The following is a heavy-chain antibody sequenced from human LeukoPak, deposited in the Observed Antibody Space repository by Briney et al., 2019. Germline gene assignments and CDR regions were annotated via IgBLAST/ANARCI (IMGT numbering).Heavy chain of an antibody. CDR2: IKSKTDGGTT. Sequence: GGSLRLSCAASGFTFSNAWMSWVRQAPGKGLEWVGRIKSKTDGGTTDYAAPVKGRFTISRDDSKNTLYLQMNSLKTEDTAVYYCTTASRYCSSTSCYEGEYFQHWGQGTLVTVSS. V-gene: IGHV3-15*01. D-gene: IGHD2-2*01. J-gene: IGHJ1*01. CDR1: GFTFSNAW. CDR3: TTASRYCSSTSCYEGEYFQH.